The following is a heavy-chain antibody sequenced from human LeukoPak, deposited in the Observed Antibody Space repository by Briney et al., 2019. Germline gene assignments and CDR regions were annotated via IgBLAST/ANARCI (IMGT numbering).Heavy chain of an antibody. CDR2: IYYSGST. Sequence: TSETLSLTCTVSGGSISSYYWSWIRQPPGKGLEWIGYIYYSGSTNYNPSLKSRVTISVDTSKNQFSLKLSSVTAADTAVYYCARLGAVAGPYGMDVWGQGTTVTVSS. D-gene: IGHD6-19*01. V-gene: IGHV4-59*08. CDR3: ARLGAVAGPYGMDV. J-gene: IGHJ6*02. CDR1: GGSISSYY.